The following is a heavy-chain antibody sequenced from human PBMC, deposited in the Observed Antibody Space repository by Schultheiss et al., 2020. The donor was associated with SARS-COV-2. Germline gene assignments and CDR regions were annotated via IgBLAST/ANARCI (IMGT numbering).Heavy chain of an antibody. Sequence: SETLSLTCTVSGGSISSYYWSWIRQPPGKGLEWIGSIYYSGSTYYNPSLKSRVTISVDTSKNQFSLKLSSVTAADTAVYYCARWYDYVEWFDPWGQGTLVTVSS. J-gene: IGHJ5*02. D-gene: IGHD3-16*01. CDR1: GGSISSYY. CDR2: IYYSGST. V-gene: IGHV4-59*05. CDR3: ARWYDYVEWFDP.